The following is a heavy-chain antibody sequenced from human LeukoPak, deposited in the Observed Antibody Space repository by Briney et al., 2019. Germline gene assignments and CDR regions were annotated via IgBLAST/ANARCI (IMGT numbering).Heavy chain of an antibody. CDR1: GDSTTTTGSY. V-gene: IGHV4-31*03. J-gene: IGHJ1*01. CDR3: VGVVVPYDSRREYFQH. Sequence: SQTLSLTCTVSGDSTTTTGSYWSWIRQPPAKGLEWIGYIYYSGSTYYNPSLKSRVTITVDTSKNQFSLNLSSVTAANTAVYYCVGVVVPYDSRREYFQHWGQGTLVTVSS. D-gene: IGHD2-2*01. CDR2: IYYSGST.